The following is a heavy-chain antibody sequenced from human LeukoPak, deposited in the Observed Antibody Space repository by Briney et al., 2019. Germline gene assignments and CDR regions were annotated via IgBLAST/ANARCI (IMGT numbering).Heavy chain of an antibody. Sequence: ASVKVSCKVSGYTLTELSMHWVRQAPGKGLEWMGGFDPEDGETIYAQKFQGRVTMTEDTSTGTAYMELSSLRSEDTAVYYCATIYCSGGSCYSVAWFDPWGQGTLVTVSS. V-gene: IGHV1-24*01. D-gene: IGHD2-15*01. CDR2: FDPEDGET. J-gene: IGHJ5*02. CDR3: ATIYCSGGSCYSVAWFDP. CDR1: GYTLTELS.